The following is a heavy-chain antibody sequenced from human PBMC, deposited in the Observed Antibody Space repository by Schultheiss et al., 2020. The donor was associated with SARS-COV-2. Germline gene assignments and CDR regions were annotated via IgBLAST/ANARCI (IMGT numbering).Heavy chain of an antibody. CDR3: ARGSLDEYSSSY. Sequence: GGSLRLSCAASGFTFSSYAMHWVRQAPGKGLEWVAVISYDGSNKYYADSVKGRFTISRDNSKNSLYLQMNSLRAEDTAVYYCARGSLDEYSSSYWGQGTLVTVSS. CDR1: GFTFSSYA. D-gene: IGHD6-13*01. V-gene: IGHV3-30*04. CDR2: ISYDGSNK. J-gene: IGHJ4*02.